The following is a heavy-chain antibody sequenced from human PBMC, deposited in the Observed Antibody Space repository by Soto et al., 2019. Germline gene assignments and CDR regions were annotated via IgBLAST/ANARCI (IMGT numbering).Heavy chain of an antibody. CDR1: GFTFSDYY. CDR2: ISSSGSTI. J-gene: IGHJ5*02. CDR3: ARDTQYDFWSGYYMARWFDP. D-gene: IGHD3-3*01. V-gene: IGHV3-11*01. Sequence: GGSLRLSCAASGFTFSDYYMSWIRQAPGKGLEWVSYISSSGSTIYYADSVKGRFTISRDNAKNSLYLQMNSLRAEDTAVYYCARDTQYDFWSGYYMARWFDPWGQGTLVTVSS.